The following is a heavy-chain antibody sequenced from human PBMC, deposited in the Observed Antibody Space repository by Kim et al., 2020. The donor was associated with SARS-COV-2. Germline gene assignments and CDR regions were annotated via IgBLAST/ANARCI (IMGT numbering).Heavy chain of an antibody. CDR3: ARFNAYYYDSSGYLDYFDY. Sequence: SVKVSCKASGGTFSSYAISWVRQAPGQGLEWMGGIIPIFGTANYAQKFQGRVTITADESTSTAYMELSSLRSEDTAVYYCARFNAYYYDSSGYLDYFDYWGQGTLVTVSS. J-gene: IGHJ4*02. CDR2: IIPIFGTA. D-gene: IGHD3-22*01. V-gene: IGHV1-69*13. CDR1: GGTFSSYA.